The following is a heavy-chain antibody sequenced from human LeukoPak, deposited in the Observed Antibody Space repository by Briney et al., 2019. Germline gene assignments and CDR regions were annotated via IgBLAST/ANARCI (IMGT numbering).Heavy chain of an antibody. CDR1: GGTFSSYA. J-gene: IGHJ4*02. Sequence: GASVKVSCKASGGTFSSYAISWVRQAPGQGLEWMGRIIPIFGTANYAQKFQGRVTITTDESTSTAYMELSSLRSEDTAVYYCARDPGAAAGDYWGQGTLVTVSS. V-gene: IGHV1-69*05. D-gene: IGHD6-13*01. CDR2: IIPIFGTA. CDR3: ARDPGAAAGDY.